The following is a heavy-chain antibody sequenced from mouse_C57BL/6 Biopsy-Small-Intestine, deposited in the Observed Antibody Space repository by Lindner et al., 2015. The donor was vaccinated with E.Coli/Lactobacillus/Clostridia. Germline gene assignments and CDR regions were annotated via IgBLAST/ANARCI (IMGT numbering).Heavy chain of an antibody. CDR2: IYPGDGDT. V-gene: IGHV1-82*01. CDR3: ARSGIYYDYERYAMDY. D-gene: IGHD2-4*01. J-gene: IGHJ4*01. Sequence: VQLQESGPELVKPGASVKISCKASGYAFSSSWMNWVKQRPGKGLEWIGRIYPGDGDTNYNGKFKGKATLTADKSSSTAYMQLSSLTSEDSAAYFCARSGIYYDYERYAMDYWGQGTSVTVSS. CDR1: GYAFSSSW.